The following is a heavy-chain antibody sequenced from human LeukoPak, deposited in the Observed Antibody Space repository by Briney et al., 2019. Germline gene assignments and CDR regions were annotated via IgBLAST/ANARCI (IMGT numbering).Heavy chain of an antibody. Sequence: SETLSLTCTVSGYSISSGYYWGWIRQPPGKGLEWIGSIYHSGSTYYNPSLKSRVTISVDTSKNQFSLKLSSVTAAATAVYYCARKNGGPTIFGVVGFDPWGQGTLVTVSS. CDR1: GYSISSGYY. CDR2: IYHSGST. V-gene: IGHV4-38-2*02. CDR3: ARKNGGPTIFGVVGFDP. J-gene: IGHJ5*02. D-gene: IGHD3-3*01.